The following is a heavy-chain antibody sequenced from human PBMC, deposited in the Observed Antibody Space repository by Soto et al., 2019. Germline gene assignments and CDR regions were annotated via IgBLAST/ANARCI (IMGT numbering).Heavy chain of an antibody. J-gene: IGHJ4*02. CDR3: ASFPRSSSELDY. D-gene: IGHD6-6*01. Sequence: SETLSLTCIVSGESISGTIYYWGWIRQPPGKGLEWIGSIYYSGSTYYNPSLKSRVTISVDTSKNHFSLKLSSVTAADTAVYYCASFPRSSSELDYWGQGTLVTVSS. CDR1: GESISGTIYY. CDR2: IYYSGST. V-gene: IGHV4-39*02.